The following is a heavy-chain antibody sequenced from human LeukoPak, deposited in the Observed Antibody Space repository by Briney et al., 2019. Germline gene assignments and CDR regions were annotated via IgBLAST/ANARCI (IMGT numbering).Heavy chain of an antibody. V-gene: IGHV4-59*11. D-gene: IGHD1-1*01. CDR1: GGSISSHY. CDR3: ARKGTWFDY. CDR2: IYYTGST. Sequence: SETLSLTCTVSGGSISSHYWSWIRQAPGEGLEWIGYIYYTGSTNYSPSLKSRVIISLDTSKNQFSLKLSSVTAADTAVYYCARKGTWFDYWGQGTLVTVSS. J-gene: IGHJ4*02.